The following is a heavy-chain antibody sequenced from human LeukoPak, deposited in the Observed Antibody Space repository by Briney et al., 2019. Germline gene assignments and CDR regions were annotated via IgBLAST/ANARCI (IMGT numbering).Heavy chain of an antibody. CDR3: ARDGGCSSTSCYGRYYYYYYGMDV. D-gene: IGHD2-2*01. CDR2: ISAYNGNT. J-gene: IGHJ6*02. CDR1: VYTFTSYG. V-gene: IGHV1-18*01. Sequence: GASVKLSCKASVYTFTSYGIRWVRQAPGQGLEWMGWISAYNGNTNYAQKLQGRVTMTTDTSTRTAYMELRSLRSDDTAVYYCARDGGCSSTSCYGRYYYYYYGMDVWGQGTTVTVSS.